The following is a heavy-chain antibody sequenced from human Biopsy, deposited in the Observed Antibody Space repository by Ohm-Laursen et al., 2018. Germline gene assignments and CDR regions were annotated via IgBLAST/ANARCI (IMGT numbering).Heavy chain of an antibody. CDR1: GDTFNKYG. CDR3: ARDRMTDVFGGPTRTDVFDS. J-gene: IGHJ4*02. Sequence: VSSVKVSCKASGDTFNKYGIHWVRQSPGQGLEWMGWVNPNSGATNSAENFRDRVTLTRDTSISAVYIELRRLKSDDAAVYYCARDRMTDVFGGPTRTDVFDSWGQGTPVTVSS. CDR2: VNPNSGAT. D-gene: IGHD3-10*01. V-gene: IGHV1-2*02.